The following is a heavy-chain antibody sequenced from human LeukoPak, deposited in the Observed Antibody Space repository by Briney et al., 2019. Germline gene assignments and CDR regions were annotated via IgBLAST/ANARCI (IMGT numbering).Heavy chain of an antibody. D-gene: IGHD6-13*01. Sequence: SVKVSCKASGGTFSSYAISWVRQAPGQGVEWMGGIIPIFGTANSAQKFQGRVTITADESTSTAYMELSSLRSEDTAVYYCARDPYSRGRGYFDYWGQGTLVTVSS. CDR3: ARDPYSRGRGYFDY. CDR1: GGTFSSYA. J-gene: IGHJ4*02. CDR2: IIPIFGTA. V-gene: IGHV1-69*13.